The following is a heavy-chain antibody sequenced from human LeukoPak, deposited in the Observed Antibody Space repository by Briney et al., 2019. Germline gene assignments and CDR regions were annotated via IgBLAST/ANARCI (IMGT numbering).Heavy chain of an antibody. CDR3: ARGRYQYYYDSSGYLYWFDY. J-gene: IGHJ4*02. CDR1: GGSFSGYY. D-gene: IGHD3-22*01. CDR2: INHSGST. V-gene: IGHV4-34*01. Sequence: SETLSLTCAVYGGSFSGYYWSWIRQPPGKGLEWIGEINHSGSTNYNPSLKSRVTISVDTSKNQFSLKLSSATAADTAVYYCARGRYQYYYDSSGYLYWFDYWGQGTLVTVSS.